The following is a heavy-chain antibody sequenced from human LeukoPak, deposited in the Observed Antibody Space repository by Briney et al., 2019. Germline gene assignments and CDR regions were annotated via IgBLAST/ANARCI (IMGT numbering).Heavy chain of an antibody. Sequence: GRSLRLSCAASGFTFSSYWMSWVRQAPGKGLEWVANIKQDGSEKYYVDSVKGRFTISRDNAKNSLYLQMNSLRAEDTAVYYCARDRDFWSGYQDDAFDIWGQGTMVTVSS. CDR2: IKQDGSEK. CDR1: GFTFSSYW. V-gene: IGHV3-7*01. D-gene: IGHD3-3*01. J-gene: IGHJ3*02. CDR3: ARDRDFWSGYQDDAFDI.